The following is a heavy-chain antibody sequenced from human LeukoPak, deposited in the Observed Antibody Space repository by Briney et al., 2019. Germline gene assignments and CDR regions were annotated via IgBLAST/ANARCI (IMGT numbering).Heavy chain of an antibody. Sequence: PSETLSLTCAVSGGSISSTNWWSWFRQPPGKWLEWIGEINHNSGRTNYNPSLKSRVTISVDKSKNQFSLRLSSVTAADTAVYYCARGVTPFDYWGQGTLVTVSS. CDR2: INHNSGRT. V-gene: IGHV4-4*02. CDR3: ARGVTPFDY. D-gene: IGHD2-21*02. J-gene: IGHJ4*02. CDR1: GGSISSTNW.